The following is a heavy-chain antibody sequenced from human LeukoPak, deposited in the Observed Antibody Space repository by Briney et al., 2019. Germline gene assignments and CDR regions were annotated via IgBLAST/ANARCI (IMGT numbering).Heavy chain of an antibody. V-gene: IGHV3-48*01. Sequence: GGSLRLSCAASGFTFSSYSMNWVRQAPGKGLEWVSYISSSSGNIYYADSVKGRFTISRDNAKTSLYLQMNTLRVEDTALYYCAKSRNFYYYLMEVSGRGTKVTISS. J-gene: IGHJ6*03. CDR2: ISSSSGNI. CDR3: AKSRNFYYYLMEV. CDR1: GFTFSSYS.